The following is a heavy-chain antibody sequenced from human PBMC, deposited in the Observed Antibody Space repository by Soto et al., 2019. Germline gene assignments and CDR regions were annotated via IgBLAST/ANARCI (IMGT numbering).Heavy chain of an antibody. Sequence: EVQLVESGGGLVQPGRSLRLSCAASGFTFDDYAMHWVLQAPGKGLEWVTGISWNSGSIGYADAVKGRFTISSDNAKNPQYLKMNGLRAEDTAWYYCAKDRWAVAGIFDYLGPGTLVTVSS. J-gene: IGHJ4*02. V-gene: IGHV3-9*01. CDR2: ISWNSGSI. CDR3: AKDRWAVAGIFDY. D-gene: IGHD6-19*01. CDR1: GFTFDDYA.